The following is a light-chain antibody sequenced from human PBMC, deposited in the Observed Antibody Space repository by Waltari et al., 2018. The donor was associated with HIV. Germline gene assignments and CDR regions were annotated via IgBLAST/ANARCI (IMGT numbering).Light chain of an antibody. Sequence: QSALTQPPSVSGSPGQSVTISCTGSSSDVGSYNRVSWYQQPPGTAPNLMIYEVSNRPSGVPARFSGSKSGNTASLIISGLQAEDEADYYCSSYTSSNVVFGGGTKLTVL. CDR1: SSDVGSYNR. J-gene: IGLJ2*01. CDR3: SSYTSSNVV. CDR2: EVS. V-gene: IGLV2-18*02.